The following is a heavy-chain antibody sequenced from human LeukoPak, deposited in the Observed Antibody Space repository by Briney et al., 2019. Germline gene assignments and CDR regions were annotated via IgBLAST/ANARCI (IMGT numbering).Heavy chain of an antibody. CDR1: GYTFTSYA. D-gene: IGHD5-18*01. CDR2: INAGNGNT. Sequence: ASVSVSCKASGYTFTSYAMHWVRQAPGQRLEWMGWINAGNGNTKYSQKFQGRVTITMDTSASTAYMELSSLRSEDTAVYYCARGTPWIQLWTQYFDYWGQGTLVTVSS. J-gene: IGHJ4*02. CDR3: ARGTPWIQLWTQYFDY. V-gene: IGHV1-3*01.